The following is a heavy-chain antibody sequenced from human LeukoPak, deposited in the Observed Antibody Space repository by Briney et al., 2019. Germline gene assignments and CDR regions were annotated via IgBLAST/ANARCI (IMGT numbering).Heavy chain of an antibody. J-gene: IGHJ4*02. CDR1: GYTFPSYY. CDR3: AREADYYDSSGYSYYFDY. Sequence: ASVKVSCKASGYTFPSYYMHWVRQAPGQGLEWMGIINPSGGSTSYAQKFQGRVTMTRDTSTSTVYMELSSLRSEDTAVYYCAREADYYDSSGYSYYFDYWGQGTLVTVSS. V-gene: IGHV1-46*01. D-gene: IGHD3-22*01. CDR2: INPSGGST.